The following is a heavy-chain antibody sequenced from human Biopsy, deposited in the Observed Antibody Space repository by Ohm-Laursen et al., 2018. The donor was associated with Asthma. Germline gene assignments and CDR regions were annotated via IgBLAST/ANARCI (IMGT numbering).Heavy chain of an antibody. CDR2: VNTGNGDT. D-gene: IGHD3-9*01. V-gene: IGHV1-3*04. Sequence: ASVKVSCKASGYTFTSFAIHWVRQAPGQRLEWMGWVNTGNGDTKYSQKFQGRVTITRDTSASTAYMELRSLRSEDTATYYCARTYYDFLTGQVKDVFGVWGQGTMVTVSS. J-gene: IGHJ3*01. CDR3: ARTYYDFLTGQVKDVFGV. CDR1: GYTFTSFA.